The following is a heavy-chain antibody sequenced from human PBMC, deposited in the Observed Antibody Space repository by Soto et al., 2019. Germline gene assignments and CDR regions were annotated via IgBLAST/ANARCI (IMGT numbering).Heavy chain of an antibody. V-gene: IGHV4-30-4*01. CDR3: ARTPMGLDSVSSGEFDY. Sequence: SETLSLTCTVSGGSISSGDYYWSWIRQPPGKGLEWIGYIYYSGSTYYNPSLKSRVTISVDTSKNQFSLKLSSVTAADTAVYYCARTPMGLDSVSSGEFDYWGQGTLVTVSS. CDR1: GGSISSGDYY. CDR2: IYYSGST. J-gene: IGHJ4*02. D-gene: IGHD1-26*01.